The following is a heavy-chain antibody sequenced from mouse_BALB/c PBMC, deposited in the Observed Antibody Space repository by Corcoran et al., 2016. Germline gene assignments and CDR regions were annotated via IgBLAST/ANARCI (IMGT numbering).Heavy chain of an antibody. CDR2: INTYTGEP. J-gene: IGHJ4*01. CDR3: AREPYAMDY. CDR1: GYTFTNYG. Sequence: QIHLVQSGPELKKPGETVKIACKAAGYTFTNYGMNWVKQAPGKGLKWMGWINTYTGEPTYADDFKGRFAFSLETSASTAYLQINNLKNEDMATYFCAREPYAMDYWGQGTSVTVSS. V-gene: IGHV9-1*02.